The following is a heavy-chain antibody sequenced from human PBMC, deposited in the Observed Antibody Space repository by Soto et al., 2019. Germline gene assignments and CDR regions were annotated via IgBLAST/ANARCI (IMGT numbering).Heavy chain of an antibody. CDR1: GGSISSGGYS. CDR2: IYHSGST. CDR3: ARTGFPYYFDY. V-gene: IGHV4-30-2*01. J-gene: IGHJ4*02. Sequence: SETLSLTCAVSGGSISSGGYSWSWIRQPPGKGLEWIGYIYHSGSTYYNPSLKSRVTISVDRSKNQFSLKLSSVTAADTAVYYCARTGFPYYFDYWGQGTLVTVSS.